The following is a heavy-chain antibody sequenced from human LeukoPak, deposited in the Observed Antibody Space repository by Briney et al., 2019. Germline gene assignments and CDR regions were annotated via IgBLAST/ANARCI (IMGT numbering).Heavy chain of an antibody. D-gene: IGHD1-26*01. CDR2: IFPGASDA. V-gene: IGHV5-51*01. CDR1: GSIFTNYW. CDR3: ARLWGGNYYGYFDY. J-gene: IGHJ4*02. Sequence: GASLQISCEGSGSIFTNYWIDWVRPLGGKGVEWMGFIFPGASDARYSPSFQGQVTISADKSISTAYLQWSSLKASDTAMYYCARLWGGNYYGYFDYWGQGTLVTVSS.